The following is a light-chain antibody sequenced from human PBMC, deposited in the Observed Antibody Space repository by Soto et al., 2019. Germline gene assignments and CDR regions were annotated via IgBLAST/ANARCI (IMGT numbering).Light chain of an antibody. Sequence: EIVMTQSPSTLSVSPGERATLSCRASQSVSSNLAWYQQKPGQAARLLIYGVSTRPTGMPARFSGSGSGTEFTLTISSLQSEDFAVYYCQQYNNWPPWTFGQGTKVDI. CDR1: QSVSSN. CDR2: GVS. V-gene: IGKV3-15*01. J-gene: IGKJ1*01. CDR3: QQYNNWPPWT.